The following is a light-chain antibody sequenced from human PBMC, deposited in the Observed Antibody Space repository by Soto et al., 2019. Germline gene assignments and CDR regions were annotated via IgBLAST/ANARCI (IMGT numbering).Light chain of an antibody. CDR1: QSVSSH. J-gene: IGKJ1*01. V-gene: IGKV3-15*01. CDR2: GAS. Sequence: EIVMTQSPATLSVSPGGRATLSCRACQSVSSHLAWYQQKPGQAPRLLIYGASTRATGIPARFSGSGSGTEFTLTISSLQSEDFAVYYCQHYNNWPPWTFGQGTKVEIE. CDR3: QHYNNWPPWT.